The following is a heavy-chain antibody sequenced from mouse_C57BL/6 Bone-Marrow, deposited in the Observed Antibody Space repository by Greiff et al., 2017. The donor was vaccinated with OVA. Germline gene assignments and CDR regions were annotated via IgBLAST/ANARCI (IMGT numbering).Heavy chain of an antibody. CDR1: GFSLTSYG. CDR2: IWSGGST. CDR3: ARNWSYGYDGYFDV. Sequence: QVQLKQSGPGLVQPSQSLSITCTVSGFSLTSYGVHWVRQSPGKGLEWLGVIWSGGSTDYNAAFISRLSISKDNSKSQVFFKRNSLQADDTAIDYGARNWSYGYDGYFDVWGTGTTVTVSS. J-gene: IGHJ1*03. V-gene: IGHV2-2*01. D-gene: IGHD2-2*01.